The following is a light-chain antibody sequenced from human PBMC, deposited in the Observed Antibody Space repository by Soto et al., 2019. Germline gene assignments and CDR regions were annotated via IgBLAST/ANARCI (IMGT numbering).Light chain of an antibody. Sequence: EIVMTQSPATLSVSPGERATLSCRASQSVDINLAWYQQKPGQARRLLIYGASTRATDMSGTFSGRGSGTEFTLTINNLRPEDFAVYYCQQYKGWPRTFGQGTKVDIK. J-gene: IGKJ1*01. CDR2: GAS. V-gene: IGKV3-15*01. CDR1: QSVDIN. CDR3: QQYKGWPRT.